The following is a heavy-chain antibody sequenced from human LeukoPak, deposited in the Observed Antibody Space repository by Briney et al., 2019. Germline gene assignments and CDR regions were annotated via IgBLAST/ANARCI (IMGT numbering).Heavy chain of an antibody. CDR3: ANRDIVVVVAATQDY. D-gene: IGHD2-15*01. Sequence: GGSLRLSCAASGFTFSSYAMSWVRQAPGKGREWVSAISGSGGSTYYADSVKGRFTISRDNSKNTLYLQMNSLRAEDTAVYYCANRDIVVVVAATQDYWGQGTLVTVSS. CDR1: GFTFSSYA. CDR2: ISGSGGST. V-gene: IGHV3-23*01. J-gene: IGHJ4*02.